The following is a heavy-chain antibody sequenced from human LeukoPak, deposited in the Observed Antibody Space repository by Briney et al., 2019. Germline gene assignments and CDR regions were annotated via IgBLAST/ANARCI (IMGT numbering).Heavy chain of an antibody. CDR2: IYHSGST. J-gene: IGHJ6*03. Sequence: SETLSLTCTVSGYSISSGYYWGWIRQPPGKGLEWIGSIYHSGSTYYNPSLKSRVTISVDTSKNQFSLKLSSVTAADTAVYYCARGGPWCSSTSCHDYYYYYMDVWGKGTTVTVSS. V-gene: IGHV4-38-2*02. D-gene: IGHD2-2*01. CDR1: GYSISSGYY. CDR3: ARGGPWCSSTSCHDYYYYYMDV.